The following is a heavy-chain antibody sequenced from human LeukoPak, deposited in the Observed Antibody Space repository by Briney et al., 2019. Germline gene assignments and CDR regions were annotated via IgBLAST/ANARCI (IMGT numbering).Heavy chain of an antibody. V-gene: IGHV4-59*02. CDR2: IYYSGST. CDR1: GGSVSSYY. Sequence: SETLSLTCTVSGGSVSSYYWSWIRQPPGKGLEWIGYIYYSGSTNYNPSLKSRVTISVDTSKNQFSLKLSSVTAADTAVYYCARGLMMAVAGRGEFHYWGQGTLVTVSS. J-gene: IGHJ4*02. CDR3: ARGLMMAVAGRGEFHY. D-gene: IGHD6-13*01.